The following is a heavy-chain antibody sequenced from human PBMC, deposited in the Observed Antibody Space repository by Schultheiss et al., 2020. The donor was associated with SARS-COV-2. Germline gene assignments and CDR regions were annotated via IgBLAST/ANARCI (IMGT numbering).Heavy chain of an antibody. Sequence: SETLSLTCTVSGGSISSYYWSWIRQPPGKGLEWIGDISYSGSTDYNPSLKSRPTISVDTSKNQFSLKLSSVTAADTAIYYCARAYTTYYFDTHGVGGGFYDYMDVWGKGSTVTVSS. D-gene: IGHD3-22*01. CDR2: ISYSGST. V-gene: IGHV4-59*01. CDR1: GGSISSYY. CDR3: ARAYTTYYFDTHGVGGGFYDYMDV. J-gene: IGHJ6*03.